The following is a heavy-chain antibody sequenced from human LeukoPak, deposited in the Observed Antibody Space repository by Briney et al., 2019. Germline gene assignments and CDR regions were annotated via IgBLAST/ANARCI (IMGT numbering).Heavy chain of an antibody. CDR2: IYHSGST. CDR1: GYSISSGYY. V-gene: IGHV4-38-2*01. CDR3: ARSSMVRGIIIDWFDP. J-gene: IGHJ5*02. Sequence: SETLSLTCAVSGYSISSGYYWGWIRQPPGKGLEWIGSIYHSGSTYYNPSLKSRVTISVDTSKNQFSLNLSSVTAADTAVYYCARSSMVRGIIIDWFDPWGQGNLVTVSS. D-gene: IGHD3-10*01.